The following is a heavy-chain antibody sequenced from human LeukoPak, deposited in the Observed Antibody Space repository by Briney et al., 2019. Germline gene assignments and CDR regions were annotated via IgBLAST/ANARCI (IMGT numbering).Heavy chain of an antibody. V-gene: IGHV4-38-2*02. D-gene: IGHD2-2*01. J-gene: IGHJ4*02. Sequence: SETLSLTCTVSGYSISSGSYWGWIRQPPGEGLEWTGNIYHTGSTYYNPSLKSRVTISVDTSKNQFSLNLNSVTAADTAVYYCTRRFCGSTSCYFDYWGQGTLVTVSS. CDR1: GYSISSGSY. CDR3: TRRFCGSTSCYFDY. CDR2: IYHTGST.